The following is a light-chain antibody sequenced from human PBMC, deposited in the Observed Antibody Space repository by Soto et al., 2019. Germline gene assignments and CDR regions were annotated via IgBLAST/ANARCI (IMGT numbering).Light chain of an antibody. J-gene: IGKJ4*01. CDR3: QQYDNLPPLT. CDR1: QDISNY. Sequence: DIQMTQSPSSLSASVGDRVTITCQASQDISNYLNSYQQKPGKAPKLLIYDAANLETGVPSRFSGSESETDFTFTISSLQPEDIATYYCQQYDNLPPLTFGGGTKVEIK. CDR2: DAA. V-gene: IGKV1-33*01.